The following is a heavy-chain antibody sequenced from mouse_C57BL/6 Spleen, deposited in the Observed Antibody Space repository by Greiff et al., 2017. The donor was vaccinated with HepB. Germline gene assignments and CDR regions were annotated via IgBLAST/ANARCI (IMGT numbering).Heavy chain of an antibody. D-gene: IGHD2-1*01. V-gene: IGHV1-81*01. CDR3: AREGDYGNYGYFDV. CDR2: IYPRSGNT. J-gene: IGHJ1*03. Sequence: QVQLKESGAELARPGASVKLSCKASGYTFTSYGISWVKQRTGQGLEWIGEIYPRSGNTYYNEKFKGKATLTADKSSSTAYMELRSLTSEDSAVYFCAREGDYGNYGYFDVWGTGTTVTVSS. CDR1: GYTFTSYG.